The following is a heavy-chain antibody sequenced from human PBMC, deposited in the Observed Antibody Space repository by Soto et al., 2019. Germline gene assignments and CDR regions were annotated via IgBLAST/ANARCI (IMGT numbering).Heavy chain of an antibody. Sequence: SETLSLTCTVSGASINSGDNYWSWIRQSPGKGLEWIGYIYYSGRTYYNPSLESRVTLSLGTSKNQFSLKLRSVTAADTAVYYCARGASAGTTNNCFDPWGQGTLVTVSP. J-gene: IGHJ5*02. D-gene: IGHD1-1*01. V-gene: IGHV4-30-4*01. CDR2: IYYSGRT. CDR3: ARGASAGTTNNCFDP. CDR1: GASINSGDNY.